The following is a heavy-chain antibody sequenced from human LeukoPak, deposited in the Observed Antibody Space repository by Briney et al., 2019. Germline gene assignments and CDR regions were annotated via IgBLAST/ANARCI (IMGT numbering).Heavy chain of an antibody. CDR2: IHYSGTPT. D-gene: IGHD3-16*01. Sequence: SETLSLTCSVYGASITSGRYYWGWMRQAPGTGLEWIGTIHYSGTPTFYNPSLESRVSLFSDTSRNDFSLRLRSVTAADTAVYYCAAGGDDAKAGYWGQGTLVTVSS. J-gene: IGHJ4*02. CDR3: AAGGDDAKAGY. CDR1: GASITSGRYY. V-gene: IGHV4-39*02.